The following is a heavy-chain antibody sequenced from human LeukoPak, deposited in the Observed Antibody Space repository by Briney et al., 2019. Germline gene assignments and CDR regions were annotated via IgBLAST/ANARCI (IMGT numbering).Heavy chain of an antibody. V-gene: IGHV4-39*07. CDR2: IYYSGST. J-gene: IGHJ4*02. CDR3: ARIWGIAARPLGHFDY. D-gene: IGHD6-6*01. Sequence: SETLSLTCTVSGGSISSSSYYWGWIRQPPGKGLEWIGSIYYSGSTYYNPSLKSRVTISVDTSKNQFSLKLSSVTAADTAVYYCARIWGIAARPLGHFDYWGQGTLVTVSS. CDR1: GGSISSSSYY.